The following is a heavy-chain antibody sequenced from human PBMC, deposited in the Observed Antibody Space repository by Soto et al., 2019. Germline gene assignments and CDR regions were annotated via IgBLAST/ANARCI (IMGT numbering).Heavy chain of an antibody. V-gene: IGHV4-4*02. CDR2: IYHSGST. CDR3: ARVSGSYYYGMDV. J-gene: IGHJ6*02. D-gene: IGHD1-26*01. CDR1: GGSISSSNW. Sequence: QVQLQESGPGLVKPSGTLSLTCAVSGGSISSSNWWSWVRQPPGKGLEWIGEIYHSGSTNYNPSLKRRVNITVDKSKNHCSLKLSSVTAAETAVYSCARVSGSYYYGMDVWGQGTTVTVSS.